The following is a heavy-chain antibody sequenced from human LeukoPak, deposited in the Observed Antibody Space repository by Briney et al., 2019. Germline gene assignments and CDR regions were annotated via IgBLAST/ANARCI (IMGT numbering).Heavy chain of an antibody. Sequence: GGSLRLSCAASGFTFSEYWMSWVRQAPGKGLEWVAVISYDGSNKYYADSVKGRFTISKDNSKNTLYLQMNSLRAEDTAVYYCARTGNYYYYYMDVWGKGTTVTVSS. CDR2: ISYDGSNK. CDR1: GFTFSEYW. J-gene: IGHJ6*03. CDR3: ARTGNYYYYYMDV. V-gene: IGHV3-30*03. D-gene: IGHD1-1*01.